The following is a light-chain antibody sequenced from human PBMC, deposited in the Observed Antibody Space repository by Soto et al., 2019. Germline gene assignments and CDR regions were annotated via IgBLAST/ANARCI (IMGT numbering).Light chain of an antibody. CDR2: DAS. CDR1: QSISSW. Sequence: DIQMTQSPSTLSASVGDRVTITCRASQSISSWLAWYQQKPGEAPKLLIYDASSLESGVQSRFSGSGSGTEFPLPISSLQPDDFATYYRQQYNSYSYTFGQGTKLEIK. V-gene: IGKV1-5*01. J-gene: IGKJ2*01. CDR3: QQYNSYSYT.